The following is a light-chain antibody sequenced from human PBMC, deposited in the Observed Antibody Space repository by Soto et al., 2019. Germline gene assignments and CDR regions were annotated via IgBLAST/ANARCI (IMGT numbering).Light chain of an antibody. CDR2: GAS. J-gene: IGKJ1*01. CDR3: QQYNSWPPWT. CDR1: QSVSSN. Sequence: IVMTQSPATLSVSPGERATLSCRASQSVSSNLAWYQQKPGQAPRLLIYGASTRATGIPARFSGSESGTEFTLTITSLQSEDFAVYYCQQYNSWPPWTFDQGTKVEIK. V-gene: IGKV3-15*01.